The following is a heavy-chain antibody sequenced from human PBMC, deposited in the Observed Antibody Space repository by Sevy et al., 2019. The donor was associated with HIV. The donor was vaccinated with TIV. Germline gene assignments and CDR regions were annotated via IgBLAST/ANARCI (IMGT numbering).Heavy chain of an antibody. CDR2: IGSVTSNI. CDR3: ARTVGIAVAPFDY. V-gene: IGHV3-21*01. J-gene: IGHJ4*02. Sequence: GGSLRLSCVASGFTFSGYNMNWVRQAPGKGLEWVAYIGSVTSNIYYAQSLKGRFTISRDNAKNSLYLQMSSLRVEDTAVYYCARTVGIAVAPFDYWGQGTLVTVSS. D-gene: IGHD6-19*01. CDR1: GFTFSGYN.